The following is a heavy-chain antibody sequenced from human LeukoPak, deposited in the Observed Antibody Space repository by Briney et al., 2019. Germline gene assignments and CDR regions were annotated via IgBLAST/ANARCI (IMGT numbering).Heavy chain of an antibody. V-gene: IGHV3-21*04. Sequence: GGSLRLACEASGFTFRTHSMNWVRQAPGKGLEWVSSITKSSTYVYYADSVKGRFTISRYNANNSLFLQMSNLGVDDTGVYYCARGSGVHVWGQGTLVLVSS. J-gene: IGHJ4*02. CDR1: GFTFRTHS. CDR3: ARGSGVHV. D-gene: IGHD3-10*01. CDR2: ITKSSTYV.